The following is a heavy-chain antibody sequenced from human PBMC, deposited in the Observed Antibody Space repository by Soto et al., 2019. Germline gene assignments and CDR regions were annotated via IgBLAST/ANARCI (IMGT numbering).Heavy chain of an antibody. CDR1: GFTFGSHW. CDR2: ISSGGTTT. V-gene: IGHV3-74*01. J-gene: IGHJ5*02. D-gene: IGHD4-4*01. CDR3: ARDVSPHSNPSWLDP. Sequence: EVQLVESGGGLVQPGGSLRLSCAASGFTFGSHWMHWVRQAPGKGLVYVSRISSGGTTTNYAESVKGRFTISRDNPKSTLYLQMNSLRAEDTAVYFCARDVSPHSNPSWLDPWGQGTLVTVSS.